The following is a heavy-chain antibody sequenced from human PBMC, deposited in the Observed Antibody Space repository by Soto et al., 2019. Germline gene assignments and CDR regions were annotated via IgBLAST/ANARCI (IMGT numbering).Heavy chain of an antibody. Sequence: EVQLLESGGGLVQPGGSLRLSCAASGFTFSSYAMRCVRQAPVKGLEWVSAISGSGDSTYYADSVKGRFSISRDNTKNTLYLQTNGRRDEETAVYSCARRGSGSYYDYWGQGTLVTVSS. J-gene: IGHJ4*02. D-gene: IGHD1-26*01. CDR2: ISGSGDST. CDR3: ARRGSGSYYDY. CDR1: GFTFSSYA. V-gene: IGHV3-23*01.